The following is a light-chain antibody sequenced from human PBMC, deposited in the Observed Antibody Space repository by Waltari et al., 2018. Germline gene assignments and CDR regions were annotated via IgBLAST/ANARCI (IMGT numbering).Light chain of an antibody. J-gene: IGKJ5*01. Sequence: DIVMTQSPLSLPVTPGEPASISCRSSQSLLHSNGYNYLDWYLQKPGQSPQILIYLGSNRASGGPDRFFGSGAGTDFTLHISRVEAEDAGVYYCMEALQSVTFGQGTRLEIK. CDR2: LGS. CDR3: MEALQSVT. V-gene: IGKV2-28*01. CDR1: QSLLHSNGYNY.